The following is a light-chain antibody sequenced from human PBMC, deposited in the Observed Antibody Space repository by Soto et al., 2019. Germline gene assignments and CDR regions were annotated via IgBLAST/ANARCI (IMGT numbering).Light chain of an antibody. CDR2: EGH. J-gene: IGLJ1*01. V-gene: IGLV2-8*01. CDR3: CLYIGATTYV. Sequence: QSALTQPPSASGSPGQSVAISCTGTSSDVGGYNYVSWYQQHPGKAPKLMISEGHRRPSGVPDRFSGSTSVNSASLAISGLQADDEADYYCCLYIGATTYVFGTGTKGTVL. CDR1: SSDVGGYNY.